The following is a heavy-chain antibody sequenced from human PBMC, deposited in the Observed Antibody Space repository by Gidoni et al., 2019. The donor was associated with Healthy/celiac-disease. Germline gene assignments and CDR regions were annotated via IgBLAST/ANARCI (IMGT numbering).Heavy chain of an antibody. D-gene: IGHD6-13*01. CDR3: AKDSQPYIAAAAPIDY. J-gene: IGHJ4*02. CDR1: GCTFGSYG. CDR2: ISYDGSNK. Sequence: QVQLVESGGGVVQPGRSLRLSCAASGCTFGSYGMHWVRQAPGKGLEWVAVISYDGSNKYYADSVKGRFTISRDNSKNTLYLQMNSLRAEDTAVYYCAKDSQPYIAAAAPIDYWGQGTLVTVSS. V-gene: IGHV3-30*18.